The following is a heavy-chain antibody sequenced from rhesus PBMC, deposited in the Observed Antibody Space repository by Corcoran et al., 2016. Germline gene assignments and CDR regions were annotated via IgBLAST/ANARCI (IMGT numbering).Heavy chain of an antibody. D-gene: IGHD6-37*01. CDR3: ASIAVAGLFPYYFDY. CDR1: GFTFSSYG. V-gene: IGHV3S5*01. Sequence: EVQLVESGGGLVQPGGSLRLSCAASGFTFSSYGMSGVRQAPGKGLEWVSYISNGGGSTYYADSVKGRCTISRDNSKNTLALQMNSLRAEDTAVYYCASIAVAGLFPYYFDYWGQGVLVTVSS. CDR2: ISNGGGST. J-gene: IGHJ4*01.